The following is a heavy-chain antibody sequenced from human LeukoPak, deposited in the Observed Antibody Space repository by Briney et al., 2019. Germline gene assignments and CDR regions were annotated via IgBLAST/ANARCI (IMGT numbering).Heavy chain of an antibody. Sequence: SETLSLTCTVSGGSISSYYWSWIRQPPGKGLEWIGYIYYSGSTNYNPSVKSRVTISVDTSKNQFSLKLSSVTAADTAVYYCGRSSWYLFWDYWGQGTLVTVSS. CDR3: GRSSWYLFWDY. D-gene: IGHD6-13*01. CDR1: GGSISSYY. V-gene: IGHV4-59*01. J-gene: IGHJ4*02. CDR2: IYYSGST.